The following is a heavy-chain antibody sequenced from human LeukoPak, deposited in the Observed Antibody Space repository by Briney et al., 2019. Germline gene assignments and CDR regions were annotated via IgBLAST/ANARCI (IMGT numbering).Heavy chain of an antibody. CDR1: GGSFSGYY. V-gene: IGHV4-34*01. D-gene: IGHD4-23*01. CDR2: INHSGST. CDR3: ARHRMTTVVIPRYYMDV. J-gene: IGHJ6*03. Sequence: SETLSLTCAVYGGSFSGYYWSWIRQPPGKGLEWIGEINHSGSTNYNPSLKSRVTISVDTSKNQFSLKLSSVTAADTAVYYCARHRMTTVVIPRYYMDVWGKGTTVTVSS.